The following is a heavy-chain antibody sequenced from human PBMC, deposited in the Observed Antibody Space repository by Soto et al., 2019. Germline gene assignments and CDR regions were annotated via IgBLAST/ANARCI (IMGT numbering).Heavy chain of an antibody. Sequence: EVQLVESGGDLVKPGGSLRLSCAASGFSITNAWMTWVRQPPGKGLEWVGRIKSKTDGGTTDYVAPVKGRFTISRDDSKNTLYLQMNSLKTEDTAVYYCTTRGGIYRPAWDYYYYGMDVWGQGTTVTVSS. CDR3: TTRGGIYRPAWDYYYYGMDV. J-gene: IGHJ6*02. V-gene: IGHV3-15*01. CDR2: IKSKTDGGTT. CDR1: GFSITNAW. D-gene: IGHD1-26*01.